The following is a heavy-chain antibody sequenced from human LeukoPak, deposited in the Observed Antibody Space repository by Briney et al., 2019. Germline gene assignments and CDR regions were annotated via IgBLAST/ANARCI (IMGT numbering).Heavy chain of an antibody. CDR1: GFTFSSYS. CDR2: ISSSGSTI. D-gene: IGHD3-22*01. CDR3: ARGTYYYDGSLGY. J-gene: IGHJ4*02. Sequence: PGGSLRLSCAASGFTFSSYSMNWVRQAPGKGLEWVSYISSSGSTIYYADSVKGRFTISRDNAKNSLYLQMNSLRAEDTAVYYCARGTYYYDGSLGYWGQGTLVTVSS. V-gene: IGHV3-48*04.